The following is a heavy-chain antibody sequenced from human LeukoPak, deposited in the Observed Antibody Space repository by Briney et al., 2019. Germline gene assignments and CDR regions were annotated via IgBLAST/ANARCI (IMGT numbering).Heavy chain of an antibody. CDR2: INHRGTS. Sequence: PSETLSLTCAASGSSISGDYFCGWIRQPPGKGLEWIGTINHRGTSYYNPSLMSRVTMSVDTSKNHFSLKLTSVTATDTAVYYSVRAAVDGPGHNAFDIWGQGTMVTVSS. CDR3: VRAAVDGPGHNAFDI. J-gene: IGHJ3*02. CDR1: GSSISGDYF. D-gene: IGHD6-19*01. V-gene: IGHV4-38-2*01.